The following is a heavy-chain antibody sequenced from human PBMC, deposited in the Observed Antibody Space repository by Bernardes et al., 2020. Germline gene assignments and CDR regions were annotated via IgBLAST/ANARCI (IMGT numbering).Heavy chain of an antibody. D-gene: IGHD3-22*01. CDR2: ISSSSSYI. Sequence: SLRLPGAASGSTFTLYTMNWVRHAPVKGLEWVSSISSSSSYITYADSLKGRFTISRDNAKNSLYLQMNSLRAQDTAVYYCATGGYYDTSSGGFDYWGQGTLVTVSS. J-gene: IGHJ4*02. CDR3: ATGGYYDTSSGGFDY. V-gene: IGHV3-21*01. CDR1: GSTFTLYT.